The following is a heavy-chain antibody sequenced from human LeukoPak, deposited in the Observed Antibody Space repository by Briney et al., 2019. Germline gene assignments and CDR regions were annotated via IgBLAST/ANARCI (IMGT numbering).Heavy chain of an antibody. CDR3: ARGEGDYYYGMDV. V-gene: IGHV1-2*02. Sequence: ASVKVSCKASGYTFTSYDINWVRQATGQGLEWMGWINPNSGGTNYAQKFQGRVTMTRDTSISTAYMELSRLRSDDTAVYYCARGEGDYYYGMDVWGQGTTVTVSS. J-gene: IGHJ6*02. D-gene: IGHD1-26*01. CDR2: INPNSGGT. CDR1: GYTFTSYD.